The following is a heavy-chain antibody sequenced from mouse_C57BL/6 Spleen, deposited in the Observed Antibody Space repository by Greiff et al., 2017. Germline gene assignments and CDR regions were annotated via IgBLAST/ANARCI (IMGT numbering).Heavy chain of an antibody. Sequence: EVMLVESGGGLVKPGGSLKLSCAASGFTFSDYGMHWVRQAPEKGLEWVAYISSGSSTIYYADTVKGRFTISRDNANNTLFLQMTRLRSEDTAMYYCARLTTVVATGGYYFDYWGQGTTLTVSS. V-gene: IGHV5-17*01. D-gene: IGHD1-1*01. CDR3: ARLTTVVATGGYYFDY. CDR2: ISSGSSTI. J-gene: IGHJ2*01. CDR1: GFTFSDYG.